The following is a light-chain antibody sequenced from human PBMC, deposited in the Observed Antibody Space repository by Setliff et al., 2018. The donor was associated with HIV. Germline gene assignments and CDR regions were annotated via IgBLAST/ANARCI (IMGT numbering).Light chain of an antibody. CDR1: SSNIGVNV. CDR2: DNY. V-gene: IGLV1-44*01. CDR3: CSYGGGTILGV. Sequence: QSALTQPPSASATPGQRVIISCSGGSSNIGVNVVNWYQHLPGTSPKLLTHDNYQRPSGVPDRFSGSKSGSSGSLAISGLQSEDEADYYCCSYGGGTILGVFGTGTKVTVL. J-gene: IGLJ1*01.